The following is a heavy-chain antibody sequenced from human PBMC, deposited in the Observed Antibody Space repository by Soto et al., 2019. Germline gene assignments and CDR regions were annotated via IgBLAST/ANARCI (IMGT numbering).Heavy chain of an antibody. J-gene: IGHJ4*02. Sequence: ASVKVSCKASGYTFTDYAMHWVRQAPGQRLEWMGWISTGNGNTKYSQRFQGRVTITRDTSATTAYMELSSLRSEDTAVYYCAPGSQMWTTDYWGQGTLVTVSS. D-gene: IGHD2-21*01. V-gene: IGHV1-3*04. CDR3: APGSQMWTTDY. CDR2: ISTGNGNT. CDR1: GYTFTDYA.